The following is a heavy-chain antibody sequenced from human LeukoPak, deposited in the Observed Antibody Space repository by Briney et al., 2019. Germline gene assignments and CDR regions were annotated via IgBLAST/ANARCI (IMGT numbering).Heavy chain of an antibody. D-gene: IGHD5/OR15-5a*01. CDR1: GFTFRDYD. CDR2: IGIGVDT. CDR3: IRGGIRVSGIDAFDI. J-gene: IGHJ3*02. Sequence: GGSLRLSCAASGFTFRDYDMHWVRQVPGRGLEWVSAIGIGVDTHYPDSVKGRFTISRENAKNSLYLQMNTLRDGDTAVYYCIRGGIRVSGIDAFDIWGQGTMVTVSS. V-gene: IGHV3-13*01.